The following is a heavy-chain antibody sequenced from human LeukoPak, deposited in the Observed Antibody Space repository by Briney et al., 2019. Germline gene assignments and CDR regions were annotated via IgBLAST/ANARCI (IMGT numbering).Heavy chain of an antibody. V-gene: IGHV3-73*01. D-gene: IGHD1-26*01. Sequence: GGSLRLSCAASGFTFSGSAIHWVRQFSGKWLEWVGQIDKKDKGYATATAYAASVKGRFTISRDDSINTAYLQMKSLKTEDTALYCCNRDSGTYNWFDPWGQGTLVTVSS. CDR3: NRDSGTYNWFDP. CDR2: IDKKDKGYATAT. J-gene: IGHJ5*02. CDR1: GFTFSGSA.